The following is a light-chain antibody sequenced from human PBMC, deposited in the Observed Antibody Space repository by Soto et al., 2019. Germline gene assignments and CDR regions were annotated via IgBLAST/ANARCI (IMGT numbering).Light chain of an antibody. CDR2: KAS. CDR3: QHYNSYSEA. V-gene: IGKV1-5*03. CDR1: QTISSW. Sequence: DIQMTQSPSTLSGSFGDRVTITCRASQTISSWLAWYQQKTGKAPKLLIYKASTLKSGVPSRFSGSGYGTEFNLTISSLQTDDFATYYCQHYNSYSEAFGQGTQVDIK. J-gene: IGKJ1*01.